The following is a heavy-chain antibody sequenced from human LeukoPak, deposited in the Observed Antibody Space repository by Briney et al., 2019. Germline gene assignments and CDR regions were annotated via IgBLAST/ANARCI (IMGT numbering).Heavy chain of an antibody. Sequence: GGSLRLSCAASGFTFSSYAMSWVRQAPGKGLEWVSAISGSGGSTYYADSVKGRFTISRDNSKNTLYLQMNSLRAEDTAVYYCAKVTRPFYGGNSYFDYWGQGTLVTVSS. V-gene: IGHV3-23*01. CDR1: GFTFSSYA. D-gene: IGHD4-23*01. CDR2: ISGSGGST. J-gene: IGHJ4*02. CDR3: AKVTRPFYGGNSYFDY.